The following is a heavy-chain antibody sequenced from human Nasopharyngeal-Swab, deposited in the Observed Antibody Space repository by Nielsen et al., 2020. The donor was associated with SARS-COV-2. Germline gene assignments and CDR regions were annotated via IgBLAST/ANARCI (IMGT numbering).Heavy chain of an antibody. CDR3: AKDHFYDSGTYDRLYFDF. Sequence: RQAPGKGLEWVSSISSSSSYIYYADSVKGRFTISRDNAKNSLYLQMNSLRAEDTAVYYCAKDHFYDSGTYDRLYFDFWGQGTLVTVSS. D-gene: IGHD3-10*01. V-gene: IGHV3-21*01. J-gene: IGHJ4*02. CDR2: ISSSSSYI.